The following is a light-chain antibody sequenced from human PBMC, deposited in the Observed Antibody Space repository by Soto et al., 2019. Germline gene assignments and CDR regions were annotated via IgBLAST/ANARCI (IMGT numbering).Light chain of an antibody. Sequence: EIVLTQSPGTLSLFPGEGATLSCGASQSVSDRLAWYQQKPGQSPRLLISGASSRATGIPDRFSGGGSGTDFTPTISRLEPEDFALYYCQQYSTSPITFGQGTRLDIK. CDR1: QSVSDR. J-gene: IGKJ5*01. CDR3: QQYSTSPIT. CDR2: GAS. V-gene: IGKV3-20*01.